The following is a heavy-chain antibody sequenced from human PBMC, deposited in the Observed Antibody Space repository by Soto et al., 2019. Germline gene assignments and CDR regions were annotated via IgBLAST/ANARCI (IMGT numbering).Heavy chain of an antibody. CDR2: IHYSGST. CDR1: GGSISSYY. J-gene: IGHJ6*02. Sequence: SETMSLTCTLSGGSISSYYWSWLRQPPGKGLEWIGYIHYSGSTNYNPSLNSRVTISVDTSKNQFPLKLGSVTAADTAVYYCASSNGSGSYGWDYYYYYGMDVWGQGTTVTVS. D-gene: IGHD3-10*01. V-gene: IGHV4-59*01. CDR3: ASSNGSGSYGWDYYYYYGMDV.